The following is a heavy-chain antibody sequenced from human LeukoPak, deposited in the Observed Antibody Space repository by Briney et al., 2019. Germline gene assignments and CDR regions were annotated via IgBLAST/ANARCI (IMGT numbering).Heavy chain of an antibody. J-gene: IGHJ1*01. Sequence: GGSLRLSCAASEFTVSTYWMYWVRQTPGKGLMWVSRIKGDGSSTAYADSVRGRFTIFIDNAKNTLYLQMSSLRAEDTAVYYCAREPILATSGLEHWGQGTLVTVSS. CDR3: AREPILATSGLEH. V-gene: IGHV3-74*03. D-gene: IGHD2-2*02. CDR2: IKGDGSST. CDR1: EFTVSTYW.